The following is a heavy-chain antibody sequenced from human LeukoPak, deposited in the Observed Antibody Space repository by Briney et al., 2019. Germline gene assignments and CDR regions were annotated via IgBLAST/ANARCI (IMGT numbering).Heavy chain of an antibody. CDR3: AKQTLMITFGGVPDY. J-gene: IGHJ4*02. V-gene: IGHV3-23*01. CDR1: GFTFSSYA. D-gene: IGHD3-16*01. CDR2: ISGSGGST. Sequence: GGSLRLSCAASGFTFSSYAMSWVRQAPGKGLEWVSAISGSGGSTYYADSVKGRFTISRDNSKNALYLQMNSLRAEDTAVYYCAKQTLMITFGGVPDYWGRGTLVTVSS.